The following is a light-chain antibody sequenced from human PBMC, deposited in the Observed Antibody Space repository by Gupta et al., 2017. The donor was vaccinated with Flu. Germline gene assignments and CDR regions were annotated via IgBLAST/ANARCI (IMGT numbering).Light chain of an antibody. CDR1: QSVGSN. CDR2: GAS. CDR3: QQYNNWPGA. J-gene: IGKJ1*01. V-gene: IGKV3-15*01. Sequence: EIVMTQSPATLSVSPGERATLSCRASQSVGSNLAWYQQKPGQAPRLLIYGASTRATGIPARFSGSGSGTEFTLTISSLQSEDFAVYYCQQYNNWPGAFGQGTKVKIK.